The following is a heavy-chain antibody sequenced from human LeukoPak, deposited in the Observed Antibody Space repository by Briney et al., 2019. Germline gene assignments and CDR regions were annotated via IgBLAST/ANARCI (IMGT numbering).Heavy chain of an antibody. J-gene: IGHJ3*02. CDR3: ARAERRRAFDI. D-gene: IGHD1-1*01. CDR2: IYTSGST. CDR1: GDSISTTHYY. V-gene: IGHV4-61*02. Sequence: SETLSLTCTVSGDSISTTHYYWSWIRQPAGKGLEWIGRIYTSGSTNYNPSLKSRVTMSVDTSKNQFSLKLSSVTAADTAVYYCARAERRRAFDIWGQGTMVTVSS.